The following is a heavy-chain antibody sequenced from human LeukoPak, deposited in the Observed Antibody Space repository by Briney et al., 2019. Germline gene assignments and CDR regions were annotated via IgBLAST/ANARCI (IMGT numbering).Heavy chain of an antibody. CDR1: GFTFSKYW. CDR3: ATKQWLAPPPDS. D-gene: IGHD6-19*01. J-gene: IGHJ4*02. Sequence: PGGSLRLSCAASGFTFSKYWMLGVRQAPGKGLEGVSRINTDGTVTTYADSVKGRFTVSRDNADNTMFLQMNSVRDEDTAVYYCATKQWLAPPPDSWGQGTPVTVSS. CDR2: INTDGTVT. V-gene: IGHV3-74*01.